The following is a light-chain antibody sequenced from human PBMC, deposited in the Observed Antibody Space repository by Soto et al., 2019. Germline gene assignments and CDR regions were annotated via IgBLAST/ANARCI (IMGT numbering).Light chain of an antibody. CDR1: QSINRW. Sequence: DIQLTQSPSTLSASKGDRVTITCRASQSINRWLAWYQQKPGKAPKLLIYDASSLESGVPSRFSGSGSGTDFTLTITSLQPDDFATYYCQHPRWTFGQGTKVEIK. V-gene: IGKV1-5*01. CDR2: DAS. CDR3: QHPRWT. J-gene: IGKJ1*01.